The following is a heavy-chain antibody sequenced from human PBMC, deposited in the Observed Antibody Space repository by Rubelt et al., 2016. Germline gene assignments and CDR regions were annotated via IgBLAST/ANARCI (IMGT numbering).Heavy chain of an antibody. J-gene: IGHJ6*02. CDR2: INAGNGNT. Sequence: MHWVRQAPGQRLEWMGWINAGNGNTKYSQKFQGRVTITRDTSASTAYMELSSLRSEDTAVYYCARGGFLKKSGEVYYYGMDVWGQGTTVTVSS. V-gene: IGHV1-3*01. D-gene: IGHD2/OR15-2a*01. CDR3: ARGGFLKKSGEVYYYGMDV.